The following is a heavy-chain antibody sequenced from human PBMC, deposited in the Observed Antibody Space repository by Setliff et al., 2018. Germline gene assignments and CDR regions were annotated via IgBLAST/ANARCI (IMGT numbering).Heavy chain of an antibody. CDR3: AREGLTIFGAVIRRNYFDY. V-gene: IGHV4-39*02. Sequence: SETLSLTCTVSGGYISSSSYYWGWIRQPPGKGLEWIGSIYYSGSTYYNPSLKSRVTISVDTSKNQFSLKLSSVTAADTAVYYCAREGLTIFGAVIRRNYFDYWGQGTLVTVSS. J-gene: IGHJ4*02. D-gene: IGHD3-3*01. CDR2: IYYSGST. CDR1: GGYISSSSYY.